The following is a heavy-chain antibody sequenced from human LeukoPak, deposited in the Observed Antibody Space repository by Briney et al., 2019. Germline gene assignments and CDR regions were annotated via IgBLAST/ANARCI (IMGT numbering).Heavy chain of an antibody. D-gene: IGHD2-15*01. CDR1: GYTFTSYG. CDR2: ISAYNGNT. CDR3: ARGQTIFSCSGGSCYHPSDY. J-gene: IGHJ4*02. V-gene: IGHV1-18*01. Sequence: ASVKVSCKASGYTFTSYGISWVRQAPGQGLEWMGWISAYNGNTNYAQKLQGRVTMTTDTSTSTAYMELRSLRSEDTAVYYCARGQTIFSCSGGSCYHPSDYWGQGTLVTVSS.